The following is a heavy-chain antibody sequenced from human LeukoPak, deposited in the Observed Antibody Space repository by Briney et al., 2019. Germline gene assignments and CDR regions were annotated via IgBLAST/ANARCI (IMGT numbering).Heavy chain of an antibody. Sequence: GESLKISCAASGFTFSSYSMNWVRQAPGEGLEWVSSISSSSSYIYYADSVKGRFTISRDNAKNSLYLQMNSLRAEDTAVYYCARGVTSPLDAFDIWGQGTMVTVSS. V-gene: IGHV3-21*04. J-gene: IGHJ3*02. CDR2: ISSSSSYI. CDR1: GFTFSSYS. CDR3: ARGVTSPLDAFDI. D-gene: IGHD1-26*01.